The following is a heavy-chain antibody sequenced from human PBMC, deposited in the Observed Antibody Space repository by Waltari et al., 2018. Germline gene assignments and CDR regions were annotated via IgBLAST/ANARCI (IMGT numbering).Heavy chain of an antibody. Sequence: ELQLVESGGGFVEPGRSLRLSCVVSGFIFDEYAMHWVRQAPGKGFEWVSGINCNSCGIMYAESVKGRFTVSRDNGRNSLHLEMKTLRPEDTALYYCAKDLDDVLTGSFGLDVWGRGTMVIVSS. D-gene: IGHD3-9*01. V-gene: IGHV3-9*01. CDR3: AKDLDDVLTGSFGLDV. J-gene: IGHJ3*01. CDR2: INCNSCGI. CDR1: GFIFDEYA.